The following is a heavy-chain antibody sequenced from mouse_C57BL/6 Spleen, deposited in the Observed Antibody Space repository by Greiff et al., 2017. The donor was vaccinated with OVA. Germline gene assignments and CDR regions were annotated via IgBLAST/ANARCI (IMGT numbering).Heavy chain of an antibody. D-gene: IGHD1-1*01. Sequence: EVKLVESGGGLVQPGGSLKLSCAASGFTFSDYGMAWVRQAPRKGPEWVAFISNLAYSIYYADTVTGRFTISRENAKNTLYLEMSSLRSEDTAMYYCARQRDGSFDYWGQGTTLTVSS. CDR3: ARQRDGSFDY. J-gene: IGHJ2*01. V-gene: IGHV5-15*01. CDR1: GFTFSDYG. CDR2: ISNLAYSI.